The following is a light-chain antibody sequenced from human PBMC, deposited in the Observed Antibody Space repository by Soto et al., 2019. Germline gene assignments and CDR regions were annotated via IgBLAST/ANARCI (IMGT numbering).Light chain of an antibody. J-gene: IGKJ5*01. CDR3: QQRHNWPIT. CDR2: DTS. CDR1: ETIRGL. V-gene: IGKV3-11*01. Sequence: EILFTQSPATLSLSPGERATLAWRASETIRGLLAWYQQRTGQPPRILIYDTSNRATGIPARFSGSGSGTDFTLPISGLEPADLGVYYCQQRHNWPITFGQGTRLEIK.